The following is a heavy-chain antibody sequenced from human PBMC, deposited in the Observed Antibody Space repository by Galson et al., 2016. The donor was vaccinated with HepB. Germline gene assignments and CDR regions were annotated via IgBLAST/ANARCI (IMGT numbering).Heavy chain of an antibody. CDR2: ISDSGDTT. J-gene: IGHJ4*02. Sequence: SLSLSCAASGFPFSGYSMSWVRQAPGKGLEWLSYISDSGDTTYYADSVKGRFTISRDNAKNSLFLQMNSLRDDDTAVFYCARDNGLAYFDYWGQGALVTVSS. V-gene: IGHV3-48*02. CDR3: ARDNGLAYFDY. CDR1: GFPFSGYS.